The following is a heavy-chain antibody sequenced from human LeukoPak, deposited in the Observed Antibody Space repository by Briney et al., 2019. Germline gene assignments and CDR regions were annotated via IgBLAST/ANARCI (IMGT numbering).Heavy chain of an antibody. Sequence: LRLSCAASGFTFRSYEMNWVRQPPGKGLEWMGSIYYSGSTYYNPSLKSRVTISVDTSKNQFSLKLSSVTAADTAVYYCASQGKYGDYGMDVWGQGTTVTVSS. CDR2: IYYSGST. V-gene: IGHV4-39*01. D-gene: IGHD4/OR15-4a*01. CDR1: GFTFRSYE. CDR3: ASQGKYGDYGMDV. J-gene: IGHJ6*02.